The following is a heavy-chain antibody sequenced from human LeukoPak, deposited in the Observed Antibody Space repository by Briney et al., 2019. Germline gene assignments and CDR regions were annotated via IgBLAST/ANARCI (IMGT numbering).Heavy chain of an antibody. CDR3: AKSTTVTLGDFDY. D-gene: IGHD4-17*01. V-gene: IGHV3-23*01. CDR1: GFTFSSCS. J-gene: IGHJ4*02. Sequence: GGSLRLSCAASGFTFSSCSMNWVRQAPGKGLEWVSAISGSGGSTYYADSVKGRFTISRDNSKNTLYLQMNSLRAEDTAVYYCAKSTTVTLGDFDYWGQGTLVTVSS. CDR2: ISGSGGST.